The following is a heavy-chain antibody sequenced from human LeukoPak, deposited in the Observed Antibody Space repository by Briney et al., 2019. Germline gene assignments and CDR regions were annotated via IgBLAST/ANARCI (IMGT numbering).Heavy chain of an antibody. J-gene: IGHJ4*02. Sequence: GGSLRLSCAASGFTFYDYGMTWVRQAPGKGLEWVSTISGSGLSTYYADSVKGRFTISRDNSNNTVFLQMNSLRAEDTAVYYCAKQSSRCFDYWGQGTLVTVSS. CDR1: GFTFYDYG. D-gene: IGHD4-17*01. CDR2: ISGSGLST. V-gene: IGHV3-23*01. CDR3: AKQSSRCFDY.